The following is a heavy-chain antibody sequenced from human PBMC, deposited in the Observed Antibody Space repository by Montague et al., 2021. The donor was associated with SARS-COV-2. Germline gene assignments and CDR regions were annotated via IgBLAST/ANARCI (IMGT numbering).Heavy chain of an antibody. V-gene: IGHV4-39*01. CDR2: IYYTGST. J-gene: IGHJ3*01. D-gene: IGHD5-18*01. Sequence: SETLSLTCTVSGGSISNSIYYWGWIRQPPGKGLEWIGSIYYTGSTYYXSCLKSRVTISMNTSNNQFFLKLTSVTAADTAVYYCARPGRGYSYGLDAFEVWGQGTMVTVSS. CDR3: ARPGRGYSYGLDAFEV. CDR1: GGSISNSIYY.